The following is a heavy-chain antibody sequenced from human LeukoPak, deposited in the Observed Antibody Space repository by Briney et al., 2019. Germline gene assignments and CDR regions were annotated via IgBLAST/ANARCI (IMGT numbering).Heavy chain of an antibody. CDR2: ISSSGSTM. CDR1: GFTFSSYA. Sequence: GGSLRLSCAASGFTFSSYAMHWVRQAPGKGLEWVSYISSSGSTMYCTDSVKGRFTISRDNAKDSLYLQMNSLRAEDTAVYYCARDPGSGYEEHFDYWGQGTLVTVSS. J-gene: IGHJ4*02. D-gene: IGHD5-12*01. V-gene: IGHV3-48*04. CDR3: ARDPGSGYEEHFDY.